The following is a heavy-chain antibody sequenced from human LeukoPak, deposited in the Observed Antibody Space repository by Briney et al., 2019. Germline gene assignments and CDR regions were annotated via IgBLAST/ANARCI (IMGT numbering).Heavy chain of an antibody. D-gene: IGHD3-22*01. Sequence: PSETLSHTCAVYGGSFSGYYWSWIRQPPGKGLEWIGEINHSGSTNYNPSLKSRVTISVDTSKNQFSLKLSSVTAADTAVYYCARLHYYYDSSAPYDAFDIWGQGTMVTVSS. J-gene: IGHJ3*02. V-gene: IGHV4-34*01. CDR2: INHSGST. CDR1: GGSFSGYY. CDR3: ARLHYYYDSSAPYDAFDI.